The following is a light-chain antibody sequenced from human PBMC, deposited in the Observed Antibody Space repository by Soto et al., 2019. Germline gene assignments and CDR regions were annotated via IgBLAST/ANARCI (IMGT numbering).Light chain of an antibody. V-gene: IGKV3-15*01. J-gene: IGKJ1*01. CDR2: GAS. CDR1: QSVSSN. CDR3: QQYKKWPRT. Sequence: EIVMTQSPATLSVSTGERATLSCRASQSVSSNLAWYQQKPGQAPRLLIYGASTRATGIPARFSGSGSGTEFTLAISSLQSEDFAVYYCQQYKKWPRTFGHGTKVDIK.